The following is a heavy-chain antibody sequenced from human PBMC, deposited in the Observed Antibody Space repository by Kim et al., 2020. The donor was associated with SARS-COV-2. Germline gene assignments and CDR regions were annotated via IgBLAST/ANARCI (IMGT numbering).Heavy chain of an antibody. CDR3: ARDRGITGTTDSYGMDV. D-gene: IGHD1-20*01. V-gene: IGHV3-33*01. CDR1: GFTFSSYG. CDR2: IWYDGSNK. J-gene: IGHJ6*02. Sequence: GGSLRLSCAASGFTFSSYGMHWVRQAPGKGLEWVAVIWYDGSNKYYADSVKGRFTISRDNSKNTLYLQMNSLRAEDTAVYYCARDRGITGTTDSYGMDVWGQGTTVTVSS.